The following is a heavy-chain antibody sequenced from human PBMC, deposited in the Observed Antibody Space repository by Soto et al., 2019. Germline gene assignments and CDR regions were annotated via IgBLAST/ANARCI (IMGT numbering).Heavy chain of an antibody. CDR3: VKHMVVVVITTVGYFDY. CDR1: GFTFSGYA. CDR2: ISESGRRT. J-gene: IGHJ4*02. D-gene: IGHD3-22*01. V-gene: IGHV3-23*01. Sequence: EVQLLESGGGLVQPGGSLRLSCAASGFTFSGYAMTWVRQAPGKGLEWVSSISESGRRTYYADSVEGRFTISRDNSKNTLYLQMNSLRADDTAVYFCVKHMVVVVITTVGYFDYWGQGTLVTVSS.